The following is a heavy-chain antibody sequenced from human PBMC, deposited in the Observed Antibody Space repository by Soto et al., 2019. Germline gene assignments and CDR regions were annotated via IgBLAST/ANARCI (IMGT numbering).Heavy chain of an antibody. CDR2: LNWNSVTI. D-gene: IGHD6-19*01. Sequence: EVQLVESGGGLVQPGRSLRLSCAASGFTFDDYAMHWVWQAPGKGLEWVSGLNWNSVTIRYADSVKGRCTISRDNAKNSLYLQMNSLRAEDTALYYCVRSSGWFGTNIDIWGQGTMVIVSS. CDR1: GFTFDDYA. CDR3: VRSSGWFGTNIDI. J-gene: IGHJ3*02. V-gene: IGHV3-9*01.